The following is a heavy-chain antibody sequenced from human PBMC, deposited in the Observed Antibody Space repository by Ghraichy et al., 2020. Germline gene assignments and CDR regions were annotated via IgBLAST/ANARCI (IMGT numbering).Heavy chain of an antibody. J-gene: IGHJ5*01. CDR3: ARQEGYEQHAGEFDS. D-gene: IGHD6-13*01. CDR1: GGSISSSNYY. CDR2: IYYSGST. Sequence: SETLSLTCTVSGGSISSSNYYWGWIRQPPGKGLEWIGSIYYSGSTYYNPSLKSRVTISVDTSKNQFSLKLSSVTAADTAVYYCARQEGYEQHAGEFDSWGQGTLVTVAS. V-gene: IGHV4-39*01.